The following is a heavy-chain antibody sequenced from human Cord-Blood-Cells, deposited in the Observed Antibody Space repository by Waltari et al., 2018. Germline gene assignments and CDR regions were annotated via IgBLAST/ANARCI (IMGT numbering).Heavy chain of an antibody. J-gene: IGHJ4*02. CDR3: ARGYCSGGSCYYFDY. D-gene: IGHD2-15*01. CDR2: IYHSGST. V-gene: IGHV4-4*02. Sequence: QVQLQESGPGLVKPSGTLSLTCAVAGGSISSSNRRSWVRQPPGKGLDWIGEIYHSGSTNYNPSLKSRVTISVDKSKNQFSLKLSSVTAADTAVYYCARGYCSGGSCYYFDYWGQGTLVTVSS. CDR1: GGSISSSNR.